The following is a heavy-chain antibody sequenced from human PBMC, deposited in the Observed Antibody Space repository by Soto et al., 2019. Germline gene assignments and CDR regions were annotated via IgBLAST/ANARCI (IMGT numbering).Heavy chain of an antibody. CDR3: AKPSLAATPYYYYGMDV. J-gene: IGHJ6*02. D-gene: IGHD2-15*01. V-gene: IGHV3-23*01. Sequence: EVQLLESGGGLVQPGGSLRLSCAASGFTFSSYAMSWVRQAPGKGLEWVSAISGSGGSTYYADSVKGRFTISRDNSKNTLYLHMNSLRAEDTAVYYCAKPSLAATPYYYYGMDVWGQGTTVTVSS. CDR1: GFTFSSYA. CDR2: ISGSGGST.